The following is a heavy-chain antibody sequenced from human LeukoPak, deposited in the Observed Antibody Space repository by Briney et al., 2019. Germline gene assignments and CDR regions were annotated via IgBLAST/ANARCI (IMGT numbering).Heavy chain of an antibody. Sequence: GGSLKLSWAASGISPSAHGMHWVRQAPGQGTEWVAVIWYDGSQQYYEDSVEGRFTISKDNSKNTLYLQMNSLRAEDTAIYHCTTSGGASYYMDVWGKGTTVIVSS. D-gene: IGHD3-16*01. J-gene: IGHJ6*03. CDR1: GISPSAHG. CDR3: TTSGGASYYMDV. V-gene: IGHV3-33*03. CDR2: IWYDGSQQ.